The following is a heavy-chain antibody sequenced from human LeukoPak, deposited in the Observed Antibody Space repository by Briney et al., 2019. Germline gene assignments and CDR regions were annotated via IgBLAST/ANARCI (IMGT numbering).Heavy chain of an antibody. CDR1: GFTFSSYE. V-gene: IGHV3-48*03. CDR2: IGGSGSTI. Sequence: PGGSLTLSCAASGFTFSSYEINWVRQAPGKGLERVSYIGGSGSTIYYADSVKGRFTIPRDNAKNSLYLQMNRLRGEDTGVYYCARGTDAFDIWGQGTMLTVSS. CDR3: ARGTDAFDI. J-gene: IGHJ3*02.